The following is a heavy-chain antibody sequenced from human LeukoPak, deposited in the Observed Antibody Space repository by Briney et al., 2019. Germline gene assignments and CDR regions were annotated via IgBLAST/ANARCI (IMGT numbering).Heavy chain of an antibody. CDR1: GFTFSSYG. Sequence: PGGSLRLSCVASGFTFSSYGMHWVRQAPGKGLEWVAVISYDGSNKYYADSVKGRFTISRDNSKNTLYLQMNSLRAEDTAVYYCAKALTDYYDSSGYYYSYYYYGMDVWGQGTTVTVSS. CDR2: ISYDGSNK. V-gene: IGHV3-30*18. D-gene: IGHD3-22*01. CDR3: AKALTDYYDSSGYYYSYYYYGMDV. J-gene: IGHJ6*02.